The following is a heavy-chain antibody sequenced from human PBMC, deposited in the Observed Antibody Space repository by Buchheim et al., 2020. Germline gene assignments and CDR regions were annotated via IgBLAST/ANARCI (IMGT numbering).Heavy chain of an antibody. CDR3: ARADSSGYSPYYFDY. V-gene: IGHV1-46*01. J-gene: IGHJ4*02. CDR2: INPSGGST. D-gene: IGHD3-22*01. Sequence: QVQLVQSGVEVKKPGASVKVSCKASGYTFTSYYMHWVRQAPGQGLEWMGIINPSGGSTSYAQKFKGRVTMNRDTSTSTVSMELSSLRSEDTAVYYCARADSSGYSPYYFDYWGQGTL. CDR1: GYTFTSYY.